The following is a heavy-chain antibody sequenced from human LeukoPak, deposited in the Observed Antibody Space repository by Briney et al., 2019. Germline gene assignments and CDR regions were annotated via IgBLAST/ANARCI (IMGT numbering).Heavy chain of an antibody. V-gene: IGHV3-33*01. Sequence: GGSLRLSCAASGFTFSSYGMHWVRQAPGKGLEWVAVMYYDGISKYYADSVKGRFTISRDNSNNTLYLQMNSLRVEDTAVYYCARDYYRSGGSCLYFDYWGQGTLVTVSS. J-gene: IGHJ4*02. CDR3: ARDYYRSGGSCLYFDY. CDR2: MYYDGISK. D-gene: IGHD2-15*01. CDR1: GFTFSSYG.